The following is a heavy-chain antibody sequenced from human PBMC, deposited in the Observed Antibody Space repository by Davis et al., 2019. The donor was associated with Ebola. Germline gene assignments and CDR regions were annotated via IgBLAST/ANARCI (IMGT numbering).Heavy chain of an antibody. CDR3: TTPGGQDSGYDVFDI. V-gene: IGHV1-46*03. J-gene: IGHJ3*02. CDR1: RYTFTNYY. D-gene: IGHD5-12*01. Sequence: ASVPVSCKASRYTFTNYYMHWVRQAPGQGLEWMGMINTNDGRTIYAQKFQGRVTVTRDTSTTTVYMDLSSLRSEDTALYYCTTPGGQDSGYDVFDIWGQGTMVTVSS. CDR2: INTNDGRT.